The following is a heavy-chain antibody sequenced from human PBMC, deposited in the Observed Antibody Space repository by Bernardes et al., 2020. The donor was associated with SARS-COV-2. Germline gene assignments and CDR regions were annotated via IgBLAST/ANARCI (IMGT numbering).Heavy chain of an antibody. V-gene: IGHV3-15*05. CDR2: LKRKADGGTA. J-gene: IGHJ4*01. Sequence: GGSLRPLRAGSGFTLAEITVNRVRPGPGKGPEWVGRLKRKADGGTADYAAPVEGRFTISRDESRNTFSLEMNSLTIEDTATYYCAALDRWGQGTLGTGSS. CDR1: GFTLAEIT. CDR3: AALDR. D-gene: IGHD3-3*02.